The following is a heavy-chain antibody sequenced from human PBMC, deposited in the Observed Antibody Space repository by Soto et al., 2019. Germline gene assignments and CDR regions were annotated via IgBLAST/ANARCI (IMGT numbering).Heavy chain of an antibody. Sequence: GGSLRLSCAASGFTFSSYGMHWVRQAPGKGLEWVAVISYDGSNKYYADSVKGRFTISRDNSKNTLYLQMNSLRAEDTAVYYCAKDPSSSWYYYYYMDVWGKGTTVTVSS. V-gene: IGHV3-30*18. J-gene: IGHJ6*03. CDR3: AKDPSSSWYYYYYMDV. D-gene: IGHD6-13*01. CDR2: ISYDGSNK. CDR1: GFTFSSYG.